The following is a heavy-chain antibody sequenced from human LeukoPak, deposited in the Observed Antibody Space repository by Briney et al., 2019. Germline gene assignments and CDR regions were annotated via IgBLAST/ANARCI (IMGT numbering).Heavy chain of an antibody. J-gene: IGHJ3*02. Sequence: SETLSLTCTVSGGSISSGDYYWSWIRQPPGKGLEWIGYIYYSGTSYYNPSLKSRVSISVDTSKNQFSLKLSSVTAADTAVYYCARDEDTISGVASDAFDIWGQGTMVTVSS. D-gene: IGHD3-3*01. CDR2: IYYSGTS. CDR1: GGSISSGDYY. V-gene: IGHV4-30-4*01. CDR3: ARDEDTISGVASDAFDI.